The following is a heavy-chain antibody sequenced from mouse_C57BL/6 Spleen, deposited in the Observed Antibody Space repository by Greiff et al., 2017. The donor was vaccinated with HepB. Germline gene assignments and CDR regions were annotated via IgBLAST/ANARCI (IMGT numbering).Heavy chain of an antibody. D-gene: IGHD1-1*01. CDR3: ASGVTTVVSYYAMDY. J-gene: IGHJ4*01. CDR1: GYTFTSYG. V-gene: IGHV1-81*01. Sequence: QVQLKQSGAELARPGASVKLSCKASGYTFTSYGISWVKQRTGQGLEWIGEIYPRSGNTYYNEKFKGKATLTADKSSSTAYMELRSLTSEDSAVYFCASGVTTVVSYYAMDYWGQGTSVTVSS. CDR2: IYPRSGNT.